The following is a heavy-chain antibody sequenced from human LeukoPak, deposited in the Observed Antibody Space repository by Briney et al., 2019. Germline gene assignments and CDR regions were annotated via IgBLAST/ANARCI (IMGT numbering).Heavy chain of an antibody. D-gene: IGHD3-3*01. CDR1: GYTFTSYG. CDR2: ISAYNGNT. J-gene: IGHJ5*02. V-gene: IGHV1-18*01. CDR3: ARGPWSGYSTWFDP. Sequence: GASVKVSCKASGYTFTSYGISWVRQAPGQGLEWMGWISAYNGNTNYAQKFQGRVTITRNTSIGTAYMELSSLRSEDTAVYYCARGPWSGYSTWFDPWGQGTLVTVSS.